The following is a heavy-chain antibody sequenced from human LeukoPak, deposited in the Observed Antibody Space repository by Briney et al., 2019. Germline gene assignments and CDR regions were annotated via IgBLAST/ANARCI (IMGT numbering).Heavy chain of an antibody. D-gene: IGHD1-1*01. CDR3: ARAMRWTSGPVELGWFDR. V-gene: IGHV4-59*01. CDR1: GDSFSDYY. CDR2: IYFRGST. J-gene: IGHJ5*02. Sequence: SETLSLACSFSGDSFSDYYWTWIRRPPGGRLEWIGHIYFRGSTKYNPSLKNRVTISVDTSKNQVYLTLTSVTAADTAVYYCARAMRWTSGPVELGWFDRWGQGTPVTVSS.